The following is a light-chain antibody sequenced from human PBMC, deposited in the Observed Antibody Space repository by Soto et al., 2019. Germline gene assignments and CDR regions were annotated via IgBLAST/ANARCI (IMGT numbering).Light chain of an antibody. CDR3: QQYGSSPPWT. CDR2: AAS. V-gene: IGKV3-20*01. CDR1: ESISSTF. Sequence: IALTQSPGAVSLSPGERATLSCRASESISSTFLAWYQQRPGQAPRLLIFAASSRATGIPDRFGGSGSGTDFTLTISRLEPEDFAVYYCQQYGSSPPWTFGQGTKVDI. J-gene: IGKJ1*01.